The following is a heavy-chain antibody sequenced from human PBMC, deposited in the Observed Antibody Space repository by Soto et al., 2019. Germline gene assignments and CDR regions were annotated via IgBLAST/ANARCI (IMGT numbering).Heavy chain of an antibody. CDR3: ARDNCEVDADY. Sequence: SGGSLRLSCAASGFTFSSYSMNWVRQAPGKGLEWVSSISSSSSYIYYADSVKGRFTISRDNAKNSLYLQMNSLRAEDTAVYYCARDNCEVDADYWGQGTLVTVS. V-gene: IGHV3-21*01. CDR1: GFTFSSYS. D-gene: IGHD2-15*01. J-gene: IGHJ4*02. CDR2: ISSSSSYI.